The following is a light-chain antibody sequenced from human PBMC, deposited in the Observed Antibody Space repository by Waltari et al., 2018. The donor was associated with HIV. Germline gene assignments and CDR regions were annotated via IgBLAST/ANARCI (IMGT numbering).Light chain of an antibody. J-gene: IGKJ1*01. V-gene: IGKV3-20*01. Sequence: EIVLTQSPGTLSLSPGDSATLSCMTSEIMKSTYLSWYQQKGDQPPRLLIYGASSRAPGIPDRFSGSGSRTDFNLTINRLEPEDFATYYCHQYGSSFWTFGQGTKVDVK. CDR1: EIMKSTY. CDR2: GAS. CDR3: HQYGSSFWT.